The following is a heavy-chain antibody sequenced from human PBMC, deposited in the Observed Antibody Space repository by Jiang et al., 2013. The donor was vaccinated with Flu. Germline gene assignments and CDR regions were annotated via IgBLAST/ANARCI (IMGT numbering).Heavy chain of an antibody. D-gene: IGHD3-10*01. J-gene: IGHJ4*02. Sequence: QLVESGGGLVQPGRSLRLSCAASGFTFDDYGHVLGPASVQGRAWEWVSGITWDSDSVGYADSVKGRFTISRDNAKNSLYLQMNSLRAEDTALYFCAKEIRYGSGTGGLDYWGQGTLVTVSS. CDR2: ITWDSDSV. V-gene: IGHV3-9*01. CDR3: AKEIRYGSGTGGLDY. CDR1: GFTFDDYG.